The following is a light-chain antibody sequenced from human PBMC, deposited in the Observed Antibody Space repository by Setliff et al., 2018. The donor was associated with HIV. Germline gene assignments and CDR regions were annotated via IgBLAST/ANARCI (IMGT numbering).Light chain of an antibody. Sequence: QSALTQPPSVSGSPGQSVTISCTGTSSDVGSYNRVSWYQQPPGTAPKLMIYEVNNRPSGVPDRFSGSKSGNTASLTISGLQAEDEADYYCSSYTSISTYVFGTGTKV. V-gene: IGLV2-18*02. CDR1: SSDVGSYNR. J-gene: IGLJ1*01. CDR3: SSYTSISTYV. CDR2: EVN.